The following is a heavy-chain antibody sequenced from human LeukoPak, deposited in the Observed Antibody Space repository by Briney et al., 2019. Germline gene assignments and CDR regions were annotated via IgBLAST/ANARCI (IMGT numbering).Heavy chain of an antibody. CDR2: INPNSGGT. Sequence: ASVKVSCKASGYTFTGYYMHWVRQAPGQGLEWMGWINPNSGGTNYAQKFQGRATMTRDTSISTAYMELSRLRSDDTAVYYCARDVTGTWYAAAFDIWGQGTMVTVSS. CDR1: GYTFTGYY. D-gene: IGHD1-7*01. J-gene: IGHJ3*02. V-gene: IGHV1-2*02. CDR3: ARDVTGTWYAAAFDI.